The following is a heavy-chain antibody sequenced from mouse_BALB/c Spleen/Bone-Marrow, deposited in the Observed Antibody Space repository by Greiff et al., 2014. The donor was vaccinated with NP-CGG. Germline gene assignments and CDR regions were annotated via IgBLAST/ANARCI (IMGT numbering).Heavy chain of an antibody. CDR2: ISSGGNI. CDR3: ARGEEVRPWFAY. D-gene: IGHD2-14*01. CDR1: GFTFSSYA. V-gene: IGHV5-6-5*01. J-gene: IGHJ3*01. Sequence: EVQGVESGGGLVKPGGSLKLSCAASGFTFSSYAMSWVRQTPEKRLEWVASISSGGNIYYPDSMKGRFTISRDNARIILYLQMSSLRSEDTAMYYCARGEEVRPWFAYWGQGTLVTVSA.